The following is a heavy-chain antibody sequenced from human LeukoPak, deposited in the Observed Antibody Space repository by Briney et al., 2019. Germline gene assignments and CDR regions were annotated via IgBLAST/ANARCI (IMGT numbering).Heavy chain of an antibody. J-gene: IGHJ4*02. CDR1: GYTFTSYD. CDR3: ARGSDIVVVVAATGGDYFDY. V-gene: IGHV1-8*01. Sequence: GASVKVSCKASGYTFTSYDINWVRQATGQGLEWMGWMIPNSGNTGYAQKFQGRVTTTRNTSISTAYMELSSLRSEDTAVYYCARGSDIVVVVAATGGDYFDYWGQGTLVTVSS. D-gene: IGHD2-15*01. CDR2: MIPNSGNT.